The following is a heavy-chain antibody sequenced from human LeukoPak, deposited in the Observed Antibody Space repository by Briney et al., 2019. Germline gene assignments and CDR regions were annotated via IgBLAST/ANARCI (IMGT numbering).Heavy chain of an antibody. CDR3: ARQYASGNVDF. V-gene: IGHV3-30*03. J-gene: IGHJ4*02. Sequence: HPGGSLRLSCAASGFTFSSYGMHWVRQAPGKGLEWVAVISYDGGNKYYADSVKGRFTISRDNSKNTLYLQMNSLRAEDTAVYYCARQYASGNVDFWGQGTLVTVSS. D-gene: IGHD1-1*01. CDR1: GFTFSSYG. CDR2: ISYDGGNK.